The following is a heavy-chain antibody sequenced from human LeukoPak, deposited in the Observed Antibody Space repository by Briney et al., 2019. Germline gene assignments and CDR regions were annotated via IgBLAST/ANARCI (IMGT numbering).Heavy chain of an antibody. CDR3: ATDRYCSSTSCPKVHAFDI. D-gene: IGHD2-2*01. CDR2: FDPEDGET. Sequence: GASVRVSCKVSGYTLTELSMHWVRQAPGKGLEWMGGFDPEDGETIYAQKFQGRVTMTEDTSTDTAYMELSSLRSEDTAVYYCATDRYCSSTSCPKVHAFDIWGQGTMVTVSS. CDR1: GYTLTELS. J-gene: IGHJ3*02. V-gene: IGHV1-24*01.